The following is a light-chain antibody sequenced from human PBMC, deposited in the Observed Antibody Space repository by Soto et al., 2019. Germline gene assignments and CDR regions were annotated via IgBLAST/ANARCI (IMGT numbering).Light chain of an antibody. Sequence: QSALTQPASVSGSPGHSITISCTGTSSDVGGYNYVSWYQQYPGKAPKLMIYEVSNRPSGVSNHFSASKSGNTASLTISGLQAEAEADYYCSSYTSSNTVIFGGGTKLTVL. J-gene: IGLJ2*01. CDR1: SSDVGGYNY. CDR2: EVS. V-gene: IGLV2-14*01. CDR3: SSYTSSNTVI.